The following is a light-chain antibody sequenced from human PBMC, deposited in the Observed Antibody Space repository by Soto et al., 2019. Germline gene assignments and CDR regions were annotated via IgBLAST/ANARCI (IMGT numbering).Light chain of an antibody. CDR2: LDT. Sequence: SYELTQPPSVSVSPGQTASITCSGDKLGQKYACWYQQKPGQSPVLVIYLDTKRPSGIPERFSGSNSGNTATLTISGTQAMDEADYYCQAWDSNNVVFGGGTQLTVL. CDR3: QAWDSNNVV. CDR1: KLGQKY. V-gene: IGLV3-1*01. J-gene: IGLJ2*01.